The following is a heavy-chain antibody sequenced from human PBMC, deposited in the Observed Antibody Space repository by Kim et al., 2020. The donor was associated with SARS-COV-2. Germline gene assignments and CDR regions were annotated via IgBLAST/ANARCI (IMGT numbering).Heavy chain of an antibody. D-gene: IGHD1-26*01. J-gene: IGHJ4*02. CDR3: ARPLRGGSYSYFDY. Sequence: SETLSLTCAVYGGSFSGYYWSWIRYPPGKGLEWIGEINHSGSTNYNPSLKSRVTISVDTSKNQFSLKLSSVTAADTVVYYCARPLRGGSYSYFDYLGQGT. V-gene: IGHV4-34*01. CDR2: INHSGST. CDR1: GGSFSGYY.